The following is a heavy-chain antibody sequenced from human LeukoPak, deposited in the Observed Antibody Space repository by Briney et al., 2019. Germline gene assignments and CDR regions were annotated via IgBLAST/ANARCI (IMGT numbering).Heavy chain of an antibody. J-gene: IGHJ5*02. CDR2: ISGTGGRT. Sequence: GGSLRLSCAASGFTFSTYAMSWVRQAPGKGLEWVSDISGTGGRTYYADSVKGRFTISRDNSKNTVDLLMNSLRAEDTAVYYCARDLNDYYDSSGYYRDWFDPWGQGTLVTVSS. CDR3: ARDLNDYYDSSGYYRDWFDP. D-gene: IGHD3-22*01. CDR1: GFTFSTYA. V-gene: IGHV3-23*01.